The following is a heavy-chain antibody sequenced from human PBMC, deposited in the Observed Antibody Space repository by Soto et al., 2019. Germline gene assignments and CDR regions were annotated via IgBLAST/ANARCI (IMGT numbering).Heavy chain of an antibody. CDR3: ARDKKNYDFWSGHYYYYGMDV. D-gene: IGHD3-3*01. CDR2: ISSSRSTI. Sequence: GGSLRLSCAASGFTFSSYSMNWVRQAPGKGLEWVSYISSSRSTIYYADSVKGRFTISRDNAKNSLYLQMNSLRDEDTAVYYCARDKKNYDFWSGHYYYYGMDVWGQGTTVTVSS. V-gene: IGHV3-48*02. J-gene: IGHJ6*02. CDR1: GFTFSSYS.